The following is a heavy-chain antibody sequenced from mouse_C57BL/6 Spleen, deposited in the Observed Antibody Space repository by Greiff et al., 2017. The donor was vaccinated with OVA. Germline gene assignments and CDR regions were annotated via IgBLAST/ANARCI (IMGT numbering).Heavy chain of an antibody. V-gene: IGHV5-16*01. J-gene: IGHJ1*03. CDR1: GFTFSDYY. CDR2: INYDGSST. Sequence: EVKLVESEGGLVQPGSSMKLSCTASGFTFSDYYMAWVRQVPEKGLEWVANINYDGSSTYYLDSLKSRFIISRDTAKNMLYLQMSSLKSEDTTTYYCAREDYYGSSRYFDVWGTGTTVTVSS. CDR3: AREDYYGSSRYFDV. D-gene: IGHD1-1*01.